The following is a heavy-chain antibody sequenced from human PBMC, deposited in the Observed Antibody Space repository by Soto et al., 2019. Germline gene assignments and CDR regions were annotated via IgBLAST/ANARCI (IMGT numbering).Heavy chain of an antibody. V-gene: IGHV4-4*02. CDR3: ARGTYYYDSSGYANTRRFDY. Sequence: QVQLQESGPGLVKPSGTLSLTCAVSGGSISSSNWWSWVRQPPGKGLEWIGEIYHSGSTNYNPSLKSRVTISVAKSKNQFSLKLGSVTAADTAVYYCARGTYYYDSSGYANTRRFDYWGQGTLVTVSS. CDR2: IYHSGST. D-gene: IGHD3-22*01. CDR1: GGSISSSNW. J-gene: IGHJ4*02.